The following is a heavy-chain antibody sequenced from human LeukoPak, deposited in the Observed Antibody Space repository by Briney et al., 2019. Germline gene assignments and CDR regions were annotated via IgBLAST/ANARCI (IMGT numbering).Heavy chain of an antibody. J-gene: IGHJ5*02. V-gene: IGHV3-23*01. CDR3: AKDMVRGATRWFDP. Sequence: GGSLRLSCVASGLSFRSYAITWVRQAPGTGLEWVSTISTSGSPYYADSVKGRFTISRDNSKNTLYLQMNSLRAEDTAVYHCAKDMVRGATRWFDPWGQGTLVTVSS. D-gene: IGHD3-10*01. CDR2: ISTSGSP. CDR1: GLSFRSYA.